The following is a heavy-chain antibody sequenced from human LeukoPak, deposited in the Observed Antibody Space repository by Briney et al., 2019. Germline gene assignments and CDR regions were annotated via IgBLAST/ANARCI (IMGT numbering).Heavy chain of an antibody. CDR2: MNPNSGNT. J-gene: IGHJ3*01. CDR1: GYTFTSYD. CDR3: ARGRYCSGGSCYSGWFDP. V-gene: IGHV1-8*01. Sequence: ASVKVSCKASGYTFTSYDINWVRQATGQGLEWMGWMNPNSGNTGYAQKFQGRVTMTRNTSISTAYMELSRLRSDDTAVYYCARGRYCSGGSCYSGWFDPWGRGTMVTVSS. D-gene: IGHD2-15*01.